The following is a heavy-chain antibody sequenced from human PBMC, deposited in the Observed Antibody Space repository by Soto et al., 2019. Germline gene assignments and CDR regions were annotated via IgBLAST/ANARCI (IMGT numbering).Heavy chain of an antibody. J-gene: IGHJ3*01. CDR3: FVQSNDYSHGRSTVSSGLLNLSSDV. D-gene: IGHD4-4*01. V-gene: IGHV4-30-4*01. CDR2: ISYSGST. Sequence: RQPAGKGLEWIGYISYSGSTYYNPSLKSRVTISLDTSKNQFSVNLSSVTDADTAVYYCFVQSNDYSHGRSTVSSGLLNLSSDV.